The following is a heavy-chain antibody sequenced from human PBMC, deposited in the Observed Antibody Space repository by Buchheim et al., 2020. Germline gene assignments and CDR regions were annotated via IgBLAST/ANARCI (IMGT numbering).Heavy chain of an antibody. D-gene: IGHD3-22*01. Sequence: QVQLQESGPGLVKPSETLSLTCTVSGGSISTYYWSWIRQPPGKGLEWIGYIYYSGSTNYNPSLKSRVTISVDTSKNQFSLKLSSVTAADTAIYYCARADAAYDSSGYPVMDYWGQGTL. CDR2: IYYSGST. CDR3: ARADAAYDSSGYPVMDY. J-gene: IGHJ4*02. CDR1: GGSISTYY. V-gene: IGHV4-59*01.